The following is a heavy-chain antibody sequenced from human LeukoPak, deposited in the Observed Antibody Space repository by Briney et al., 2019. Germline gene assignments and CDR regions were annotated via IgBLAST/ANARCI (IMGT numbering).Heavy chain of an antibody. CDR3: AKKDTTVGHWFDP. CDR2: IQYDGSNK. CDR1: GFTFSSYG. J-gene: IGHJ5*02. Sequence: GGSLRLSCAASGFTFSSYGMHWVRQAPGKGLEWVSFIQYDGSNKYYADSVKGRFTISRDNSKNTLYLQTNSLRTEDTAVYYCAKKDTTVGHWFDPWGQGTLVTVST. D-gene: IGHD4-17*01. V-gene: IGHV3-30*02.